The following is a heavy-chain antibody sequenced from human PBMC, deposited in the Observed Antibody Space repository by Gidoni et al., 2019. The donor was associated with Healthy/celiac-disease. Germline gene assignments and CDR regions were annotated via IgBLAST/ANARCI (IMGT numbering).Heavy chain of an antibody. V-gene: IGHV1-3*01. CDR3: ARVVRGVILAPGEWAWFDP. Sequence: QVQLVQSGAEVKKPGASVKVSCKASGYTFTSYAMHWVRQAPGQRLEWMGWINAGNGNTKYSQKFQGRVTITRDTSASTAYMELSSLRSEDTAVYYCARVVRGVILAPGEWAWFDPWGQGTLVTVSS. D-gene: IGHD3-10*01. CDR1: GYTFTSYA. CDR2: INAGNGNT. J-gene: IGHJ5*02.